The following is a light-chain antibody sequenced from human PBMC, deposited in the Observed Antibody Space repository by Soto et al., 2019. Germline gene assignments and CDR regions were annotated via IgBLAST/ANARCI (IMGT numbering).Light chain of an antibody. CDR2: AAS. CDR1: QGISSS. V-gene: IGKV1-9*01. Sequence: IQLTQSPSSLSASVGDRVTITCRASQGISSSLVWYQQKPGKAPKLLIYAASTLQRGVPSRFSGSGSGTDFTLTISSLQPEDFATYYCQQLNSYPLTFGGGTKVEIK. J-gene: IGKJ4*01. CDR3: QQLNSYPLT.